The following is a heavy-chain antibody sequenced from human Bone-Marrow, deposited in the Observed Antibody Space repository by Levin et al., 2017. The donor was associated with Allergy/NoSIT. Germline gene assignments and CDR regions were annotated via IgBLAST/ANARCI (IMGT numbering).Heavy chain of an antibody. Sequence: GESLKISCKASGYTFTGYYMHWVRQAPGQGLEWMGWINPNSGGTNYAQKFQGRVTMTRDTSISTAYMELSRLRSDDTAVYYCAGPNDYGDSHPGYWGQGTLVTVSS. CDR3: AGPNDYGDSHPGY. V-gene: IGHV1-2*02. J-gene: IGHJ4*02. CDR1: GYTFTGYY. D-gene: IGHD4-17*01. CDR2: INPNSGGT.